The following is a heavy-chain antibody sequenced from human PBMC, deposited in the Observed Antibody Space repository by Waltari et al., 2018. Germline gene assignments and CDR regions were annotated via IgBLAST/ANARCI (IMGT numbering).Heavy chain of an antibody. D-gene: IGHD1-26*01. J-gene: IGHJ3*02. CDR3: ARGVGPTRAFDI. Sequence: QVQLVQSGAEVKKPGASVKVSCKASGYAFTSYYMHWVRQAPGQGLEWKGIINPSGGSTSYAQKFQGRVTMTRDTSTSTVYMELSSLRSEDTAVYYCARGVGPTRAFDIWGQGTMVTVSS. V-gene: IGHV1-46*01. CDR1: GYAFTSYY. CDR2: INPSGGST.